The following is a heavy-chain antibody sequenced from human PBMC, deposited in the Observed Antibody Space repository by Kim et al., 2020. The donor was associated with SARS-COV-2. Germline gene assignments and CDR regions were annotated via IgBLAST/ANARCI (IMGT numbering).Heavy chain of an antibody. V-gene: IGHV3-30*04. CDR1: GFTFSSYA. D-gene: IGHD2-15*01. CDR3: ARDPSRAVVAATLLTYYYYGMDV. CDR2: ISYDGSNK. Sequence: LSLTCAASGFTFSSYAMHWVRQAPGKGLEWVAVISYDGSNKYYADSVKGRFTISRDNSKNTLYLQMNSLRAEDTAVYYCARDPSRAVVAATLLTYYYYGMDVWGQGTTVTVSS. J-gene: IGHJ6*02.